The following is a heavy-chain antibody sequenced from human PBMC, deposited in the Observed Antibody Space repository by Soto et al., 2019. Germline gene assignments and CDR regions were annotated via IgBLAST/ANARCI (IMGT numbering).Heavy chain of an antibody. J-gene: IGHJ4*02. V-gene: IGHV3-30-3*01. CDR1: GFTFSSYA. D-gene: IGHD3-9*01. Sequence: QVQLVESGGGVVQPGRSLRLSCAASGFTFSSYAMHWVRQAPGKGLEWVAVISYDGSNKYYADSVKGRFTISRDNSKNTLYLQMNSLRAEDTAVYYCAREGPVRYFDSWGQGTLVTVSS. CDR2: ISYDGSNK. CDR3: AREGPVRYFDS.